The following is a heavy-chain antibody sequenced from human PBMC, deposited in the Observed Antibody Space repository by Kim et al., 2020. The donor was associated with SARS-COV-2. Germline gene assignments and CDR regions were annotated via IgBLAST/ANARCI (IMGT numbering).Heavy chain of an antibody. CDR3: AREFV. CDR2: SAYNGNT. J-gene: IGHJ4*02. D-gene: IGHD3-16*01. V-gene: IGHV1-18*01. Sequence: SAYNGNTNDAQKLRGRVTMTTDTSTSTAYMELRSLRSDDTAVYYCAREFVWGQGTLVTVSS.